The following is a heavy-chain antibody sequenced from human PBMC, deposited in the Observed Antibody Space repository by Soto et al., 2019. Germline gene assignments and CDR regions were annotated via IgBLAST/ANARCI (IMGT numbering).Heavy chain of an antibody. Sequence: GGSLRLSCAASGFTFSSYAMHWVRQAPGKGLEWVAVISYDGSNKDYADSVKGRFTISRDNYKNTLYLQMNSLRAEDTAVYYCSRDLRDNVAAGTRYYYGMDVWGQVTTVTVSS. CDR2: ISYDGSNK. CDR3: SRDLRDNVAAGTRYYYGMDV. CDR1: GFTFSSYA. J-gene: IGHJ6*02. V-gene: IGHV3-30-3*01. D-gene: IGHD6-13*01.